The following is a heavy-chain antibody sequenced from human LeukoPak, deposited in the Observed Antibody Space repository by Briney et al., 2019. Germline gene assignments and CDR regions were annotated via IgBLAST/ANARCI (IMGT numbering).Heavy chain of an antibody. Sequence: SETLSLTCTVSGGSISSYYWSWLRQPPGKGLEWIGYIYYSGSTNYNPSLKRRVNISVDTSKNQFSLKLSSVTAADTAVYYCARDRGTWNDDGFDYWGQGTLVTVSS. CDR1: GGSISSYY. CDR2: IYYSGST. D-gene: IGHD1-1*01. CDR3: ARDRGTWNDDGFDY. J-gene: IGHJ4*02. V-gene: IGHV4-59*01.